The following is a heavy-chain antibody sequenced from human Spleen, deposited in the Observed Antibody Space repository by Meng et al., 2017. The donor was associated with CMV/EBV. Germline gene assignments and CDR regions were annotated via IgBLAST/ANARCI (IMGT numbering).Heavy chain of an antibody. Sequence: RKLWTYVRQDRGKEVEGKGEGYQSGSTNDNQALKSRVTISVDKFKTQVSLKLGSVTAADTAVYYCARIERRRILKYCGSDCATTDYWGQGTLVTVSS. CDR3: ARIERRRILKYCGSDCATTDY. CDR1: RKL. CDR2: GYQSGST. V-gene: IGHV4-4*02. J-gene: IGHJ4*02. D-gene: IGHD2-21*02.